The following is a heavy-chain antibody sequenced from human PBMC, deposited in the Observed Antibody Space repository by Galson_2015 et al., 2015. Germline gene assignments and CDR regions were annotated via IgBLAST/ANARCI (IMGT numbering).Heavy chain of an antibody. J-gene: IGHJ4*02. D-gene: IGHD2-8*02. Sequence: SLRLSCAASGFTFSSYWMSWVRQAPGKGLEWVANINYGGSEKYYMDSVKGRFTVSRDNAESSLYLQMNGLRAEDTAVYYCARSEVTGSVDDWGQGTLVTVSS. CDR3: ARSEVTGSVDD. V-gene: IGHV3-7*01. CDR1: GFTFSSYW. CDR2: INYGGSEK.